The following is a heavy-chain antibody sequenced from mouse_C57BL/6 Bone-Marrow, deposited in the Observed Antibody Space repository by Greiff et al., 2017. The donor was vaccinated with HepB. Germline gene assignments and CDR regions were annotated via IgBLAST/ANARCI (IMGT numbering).Heavy chain of an antibody. V-gene: IGHV1-36*01. Sequence: VQLKESGPVLVKPGPSVKISCKASGFTFTDYYMHWVKQSHGKSLEWIGLVYPYNGGTSYNQKFKGQATLTVDTSSSTAYMELNSLTSEDSAVYYCARLGAVVATDYAMDYWGQGTSVTVSS. CDR2: VYPYNGGT. J-gene: IGHJ4*01. D-gene: IGHD1-1*01. CDR1: GFTFTDYY. CDR3: ARLGAVVATDYAMDY.